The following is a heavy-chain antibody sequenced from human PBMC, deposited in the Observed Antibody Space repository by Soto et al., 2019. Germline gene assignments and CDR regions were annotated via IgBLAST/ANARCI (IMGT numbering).Heavy chain of an antibody. Sequence: ASVKVSCKASGYTFTSYYMHWVRQAPGQGLEWMGIINPSGGSTSYAQKFRGRVTMTRDTSTSTVYMELSSLRSEDTAVYYCARARASVYYYDSSGYYLGSWGQGTLVTVSS. D-gene: IGHD3-22*01. CDR2: INPSGGST. CDR1: GYTFTSYY. J-gene: IGHJ4*02. CDR3: ARARASVYYYDSSGYYLGS. V-gene: IGHV1-46*01.